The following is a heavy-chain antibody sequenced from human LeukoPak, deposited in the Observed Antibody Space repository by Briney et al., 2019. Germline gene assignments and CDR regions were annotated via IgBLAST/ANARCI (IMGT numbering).Heavy chain of an antibody. D-gene: IGHD1-26*01. J-gene: IGHJ5*01. CDR1: GGSFSNYY. CDR3: ARGLLYSGSFARNWFDS. V-gene: IGHV4-34*01. Sequence: SETLSLTCAVYGGSFSNYYWSWIRQPPGKGLEWIGEINHGGSTNYNPSLKSRVTISVDTSKNQFSLKLSSVTAADTAVYYCARGLLYSGSFARNWFDSWGRGTLVTVSS. CDR2: INHGGST.